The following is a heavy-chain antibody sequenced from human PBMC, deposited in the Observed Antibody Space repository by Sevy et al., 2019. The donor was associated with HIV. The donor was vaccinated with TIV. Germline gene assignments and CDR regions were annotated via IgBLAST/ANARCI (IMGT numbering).Heavy chain of an antibody. CDR3: ARGRGYIVVVPAAMRGDYYYGMDV. V-gene: IGHV1-2*02. CDR1: GYTFTGYY. D-gene: IGHD2-2*01. J-gene: IGHJ6*02. CDR2: INPNSGGT. Sequence: ASVKVSCKASGYTFTGYYMHWVRQAPGQGLEWMGWINPNSGGTNYAQKFQGRVTMTRDTSISTAYMELSRLRSDDTAVYYCARGRGYIVVVPAAMRGDYYYGMDVWGQGTTVTVSS.